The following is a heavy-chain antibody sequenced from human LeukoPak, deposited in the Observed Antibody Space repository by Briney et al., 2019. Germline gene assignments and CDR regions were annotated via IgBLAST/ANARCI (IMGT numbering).Heavy chain of an antibody. CDR1: GGSISSYF. J-gene: IGHJ4*02. CDR2: IYYSGST. Sequence: PSETLSLTCTVSGGSISSYFWSWIRQPPGKGLDLIGYIYYSGSTNYNPSLKSRVTISVDTSKNQFSLKLSSVTAADTAMYYCAGGSSWYHAFDYWGQGSLVTVSS. CDR3: AGGSSWYHAFDY. D-gene: IGHD6-13*01. V-gene: IGHV4-59*01.